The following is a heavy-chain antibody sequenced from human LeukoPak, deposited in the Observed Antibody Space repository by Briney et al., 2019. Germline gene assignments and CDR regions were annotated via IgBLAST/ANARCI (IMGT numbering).Heavy chain of an antibody. CDR2: ISSSSSTI. CDR1: GFTFSSYS. V-gene: IGHV3-48*04. CDR3: ARDLAGDGVDNWLDP. D-gene: IGHD6-19*01. J-gene: IGHJ5*02. Sequence: GGSLRLSCTACGFTFSSYSKNWVRQAPGKGLEWVSYISSSSSTIYCADSVKGRFTISRDNAKNSLYLQMNSLRAEDTAVYYCARDLAGDGVDNWLDPWGLGTLVTVSS.